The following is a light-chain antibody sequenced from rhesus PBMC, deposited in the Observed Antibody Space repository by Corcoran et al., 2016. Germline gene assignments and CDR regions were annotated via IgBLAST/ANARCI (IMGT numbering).Light chain of an antibody. CDR1: ENVNNY. CDR2: KAS. J-gene: IGKJ3*01. V-gene: IGKV1-74*01. Sequence: DIQMTQSPSSLSASVGDRVTITCRASENVNNYLHWYQQKPGKALKLLIYKASTLQSGVPSRFSGSGSGTDFTLTISSLQAEDFATYCCQHSYGTPFTFGPGTKLDIK. CDR3: QHSYGTPFT.